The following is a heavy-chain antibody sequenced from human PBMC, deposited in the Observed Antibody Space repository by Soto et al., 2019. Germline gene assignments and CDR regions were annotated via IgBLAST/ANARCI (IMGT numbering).Heavy chain of an antibody. D-gene: IGHD3-22*01. CDR1: GGSISSGGYS. J-gene: IGHJ6*02. V-gene: IGHV4-30-2*01. Sequence: PSETLSLTCAVSGGSISSGGYSWSWIRQPPGKGLEWIGYIYHSGSTYYNPSLKSRVTISVDRSKNQFSLKLSSVTAADTAVYYCARVLPQGGSGYRSYGMDVWGQGTTVTVSS. CDR3: ARVLPQGGSGYRSYGMDV. CDR2: IYHSGST.